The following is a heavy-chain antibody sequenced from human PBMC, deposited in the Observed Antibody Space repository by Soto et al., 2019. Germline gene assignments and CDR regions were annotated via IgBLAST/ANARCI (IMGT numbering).Heavy chain of an antibody. V-gene: IGHV3-23*01. D-gene: IGHD6-19*01. CDR1: GFTFSSYA. Sequence: EVPLLESGGGLVQPGGSLRLSCAASGFTFSSYAMSWVRQAPGKGLEWVSAISGSGGSTYYADSVKGRFTISRDNSKNTLYLQMNSLRAEDTAVYYCAKFNLGSSGWYVGYWGQGTLVTVSS. J-gene: IGHJ4*02. CDR3: AKFNLGSSGWYVGY. CDR2: ISGSGGST.